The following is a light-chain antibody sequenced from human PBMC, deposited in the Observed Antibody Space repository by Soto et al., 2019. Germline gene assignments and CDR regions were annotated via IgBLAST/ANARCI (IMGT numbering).Light chain of an antibody. Sequence: QSALTQSASESGSPGQSITISCTGTSSDVGAYNYVSWYQQHPGKAPKLMIFEVSDRPSGVSNRFSGSKSGNTASLTISGLQAEDEADYYCSSYTSSNTLVFGGGTQLTVL. CDR1: SSDVGAYNY. J-gene: IGLJ2*01. V-gene: IGLV2-14*01. CDR2: EVS. CDR3: SSYTSSNTLV.